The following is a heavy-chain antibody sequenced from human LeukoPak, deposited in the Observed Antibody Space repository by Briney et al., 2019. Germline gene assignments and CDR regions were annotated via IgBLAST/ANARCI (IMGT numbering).Heavy chain of an antibody. CDR1: GYTFTSYG. CDR2: INPNSGGT. Sequence: ASVKVSCKASGYTFTSYGISWVRQAPGQGLEWMGWINPNSGGTNYAQKFQGRVTMTRDTSISTAYMELSRLRSDDTAVYYCARGPLTMIVVVLNWFDPWGQGTLVTVSS. D-gene: IGHD3-22*01. V-gene: IGHV1-2*02. J-gene: IGHJ5*02. CDR3: ARGPLTMIVVVLNWFDP.